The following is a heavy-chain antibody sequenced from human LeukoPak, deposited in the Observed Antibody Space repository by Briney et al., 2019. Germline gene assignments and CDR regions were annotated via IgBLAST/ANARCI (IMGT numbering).Heavy chain of an antibody. CDR2: VKSRSAGETT. CDR3: TLIQGWGSGSYYRDF. Sequence: PGGSLRLSCAASGFSISNDWMSWVRQAPGKGLEWVARVKSRSAGETTDYAVPVKGRFTISRDDSKNTLYLQMNSLKTEDTAVYYCTLIQGWGSGSYYRDFWGQGTLVTVSS. V-gene: IGHV3-15*01. D-gene: IGHD3-10*01. CDR1: GFSISNDW. J-gene: IGHJ4*02.